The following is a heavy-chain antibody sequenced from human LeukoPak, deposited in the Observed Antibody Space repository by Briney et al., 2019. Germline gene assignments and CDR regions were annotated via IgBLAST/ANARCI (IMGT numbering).Heavy chain of an antibody. CDR2: INSDGRST. CDR1: GFTFSSYW. Sequence: QPGGSLRLSCAASGFTFSSYWMHWVRQAPGKGLVWVSRINSDGRSTSYADSVKGRFTISRDNAKNTLYLQMNSLRAEDTAVYYCARVAIAAAGPNWFDPWGQGTLVTVSS. J-gene: IGHJ5*02. D-gene: IGHD6-13*01. CDR3: ARVAIAAAGPNWFDP. V-gene: IGHV3-74*01.